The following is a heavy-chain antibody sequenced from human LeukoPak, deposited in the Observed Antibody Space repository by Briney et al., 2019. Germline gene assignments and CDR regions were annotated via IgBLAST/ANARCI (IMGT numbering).Heavy chain of an antibody. D-gene: IGHD1-14*01. V-gene: IGHV4-34*01. CDR3: ARGRNYYYYMDV. CDR2: INHSGST. CDR1: GGSFSGYY. Sequence: PSETLSLTCAVYGGSFSGYYWSWIRQPPGKGLEWIGEINHSGSTNYNPSLKSRVTISVDTSKNQFSLKLSSVTAADTAVYYCARGRNYYYYMDVWGKGTTVTVSS. J-gene: IGHJ6*03.